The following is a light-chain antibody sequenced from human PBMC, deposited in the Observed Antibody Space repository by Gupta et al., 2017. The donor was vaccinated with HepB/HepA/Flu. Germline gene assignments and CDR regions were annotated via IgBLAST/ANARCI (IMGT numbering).Light chain of an antibody. CDR1: QSVSSSY. CDR3: HQDGSSPLT. V-gene: IGKV3-20*01. J-gene: IGKJ5*01. CDR2: GAS. Sequence: EIVLTQSPGTLSLSPGERATLSCRASQSVSSSYLAWYQQKPGQTPRLLIYGASSWATGVPDRFSGSGSGTEFTLTISRLEPEDFAVYYCHQDGSSPLTFGQGTQLEIK.